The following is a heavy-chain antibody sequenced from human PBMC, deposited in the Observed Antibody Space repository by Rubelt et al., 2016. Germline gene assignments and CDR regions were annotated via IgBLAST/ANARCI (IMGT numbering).Heavy chain of an antibody. CDR3: ARGYDSSGYYLDY. CDR2: IYYSGST. V-gene: IGHV4-59*01. Sequence: QVQLQESGPGLVKPSETLSLTCTVSGGSISIYYWSWIRQPPGKGLEWIGYIYYSGSTNYNPSLKSRVTISVDTSKNQFSLKLSSVTAADTAVYYCARGYDSSGYYLDYWGQGTLVTVSS. J-gene: IGHJ4*02. D-gene: IGHD3-22*01. CDR1: GGSISIYY.